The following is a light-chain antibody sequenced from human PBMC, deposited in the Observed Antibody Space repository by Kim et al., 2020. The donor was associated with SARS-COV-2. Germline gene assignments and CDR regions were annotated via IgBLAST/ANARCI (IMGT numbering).Light chain of an antibody. CDR2: GKN. CDR1: SLRSYY. V-gene: IGLV3-19*01. CDR3: NSRDSSGNHWV. Sequence: ALGQTVRIKCQGDSLRSYYASWYQQKPGQATVLVVYGKNNRPSGIPDRFSGSSSGNTASLTITGAQAEDEADYYCNSRDSSGNHWVFGGGTKLTVL. J-gene: IGLJ3*02.